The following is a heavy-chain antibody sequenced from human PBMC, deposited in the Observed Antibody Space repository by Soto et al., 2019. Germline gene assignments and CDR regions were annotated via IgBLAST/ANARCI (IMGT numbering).Heavy chain of an antibody. Sequence: PGGSLRLSCAASGFAFNDSAMHWVRQASGKGLEWVARVRSKTNNYATAYPVSVRGRFTVSRDDSMGTTYLQMNSLKTEDTAMYHCTNNFGWGQGVLVTVSS. CDR2: VRSKTNNYAT. J-gene: IGHJ4*02. CDR3: TNNFG. V-gene: IGHV3-73*01. CDR1: GFAFNDSA. D-gene: IGHD3-10*01.